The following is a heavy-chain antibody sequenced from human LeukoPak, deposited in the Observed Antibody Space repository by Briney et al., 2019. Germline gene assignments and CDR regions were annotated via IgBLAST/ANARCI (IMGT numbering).Heavy chain of an antibody. CDR3: AKDPGRRVVWSGWYA. J-gene: IGHJ5*02. Sequence: SGGSLRLSCAASGLIFSGYGMHWVRQAPGKGLEWVAFIRYDGSNKYYADSVKGRFTISRDNSKNTLYLQMNSLRAEDTAVYYCAKDPGRRVVWSGWYAWGQGTLVTVSS. CDR2: IRYDGSNK. V-gene: IGHV3-30*02. D-gene: IGHD6-19*01. CDR1: GLIFSGYG.